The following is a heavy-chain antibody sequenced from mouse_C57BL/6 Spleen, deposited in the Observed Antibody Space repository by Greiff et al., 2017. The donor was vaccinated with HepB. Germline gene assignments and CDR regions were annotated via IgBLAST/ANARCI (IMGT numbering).Heavy chain of an antibody. J-gene: IGHJ4*01. D-gene: IGHD2-1*01. CDR3: TVFYYGNSYAMDY. V-gene: IGHV14-1*01. CDR2: IDPEDGDT. CDR1: GFNIKDYY. Sequence: EVQLQQSGAELVRPGASVKLSCTASGFNIKDYYMHWVKQRPEQGLEWIGRIDPEDGDTEYAPKFQGKATMTADTSSNTAYLQLSSLTSEDTAVYYCTVFYYGNSYAMDYWGQGTSVTVSS.